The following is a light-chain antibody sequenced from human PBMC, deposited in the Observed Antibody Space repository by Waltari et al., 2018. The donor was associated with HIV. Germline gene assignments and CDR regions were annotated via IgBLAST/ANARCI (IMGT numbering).Light chain of an antibody. CDR2: TNN. Sequence: QSVLTEPPSASEAPRQLFTIHRSGSNDNIVIDPVTRCKDPQGTAPKVHTDTNNQPPSEVPDRFSGSKSGTSVSLAISGLQSEDEADYYCATWDDSLNGVVFGGGTKLTV. V-gene: IGLV1-44*01. CDR3: ATWDDSLNGVV. CDR1: NDNIVIDP. J-gene: IGLJ2*01.